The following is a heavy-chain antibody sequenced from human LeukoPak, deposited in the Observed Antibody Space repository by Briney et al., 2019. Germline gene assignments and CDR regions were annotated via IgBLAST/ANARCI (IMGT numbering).Heavy chain of an antibody. CDR1: GFIFSNYG. J-gene: IGHJ4*02. Sequence: GGSLRLSCAASGFIFSNYGMSWVRQAPGKGLEWVSAIGSSGSTTYYADSVKGRFTISRDNSKNTLYLQMNSLKTEDTAVYYCTTDLIAVADTFRGYWGQGTLVTVSS. D-gene: IGHD6-19*01. CDR2: IGSSGSTT. CDR3: TTDLIAVADTFRGY. V-gene: IGHV3-23*01.